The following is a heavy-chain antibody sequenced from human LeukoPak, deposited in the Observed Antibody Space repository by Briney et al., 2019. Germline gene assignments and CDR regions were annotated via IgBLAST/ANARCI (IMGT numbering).Heavy chain of an antibody. V-gene: IGHV3-23*01. D-gene: IGHD3-9*01. CDR2: ITPSGSIS. CDR1: GFTFSRHG. J-gene: IGHJ5*02. CDR3: ARDLDWGAFDA. Sequence: GGTLRLSRAASGFTFSRHGINWVRQAPGKGLEWVSGITPSGSISYYADSVKGRFTISRDNSKNTVSLHMNSLRAEDTALYYCARDLDWGAFDAWGQGTLVTVSS.